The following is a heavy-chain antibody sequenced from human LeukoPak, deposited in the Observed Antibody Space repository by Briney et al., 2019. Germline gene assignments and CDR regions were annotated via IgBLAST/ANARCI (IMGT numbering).Heavy chain of an antibody. CDR1: GFTFSSYA. Sequence: PGGSLRLSCAASGFTFSSYAMNWVRQAPGKGLEWVSAISGSGGSTYYADSVKGRFTISRDKSKNTLYLQMNSLRAEDTAVYYRATRDLWFGALDYWGQGTLVTVSS. J-gene: IGHJ4*02. CDR2: ISGSGGST. D-gene: IGHD3-10*01. V-gene: IGHV3-23*01. CDR3: ATRDLWFGALDY.